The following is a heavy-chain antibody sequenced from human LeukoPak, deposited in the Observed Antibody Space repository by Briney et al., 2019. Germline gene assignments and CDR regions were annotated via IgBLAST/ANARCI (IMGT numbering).Heavy chain of an antibody. Sequence: GGSLRLSCAASGFTFTSYAMGWVRQAPGKGLEWVSPVSGSGDGTYYADSVKGRFTISRDNSKKTLYLHMDSLRAEDTAVYYSAKERVGGNYGDYAVDYWGQGTMVTVSS. CDR2: VSGSGDGT. D-gene: IGHD4-17*01. CDR3: AKERVGGNYGDYAVDY. J-gene: IGHJ4*02. V-gene: IGHV3-23*01. CDR1: GFTFTSYA.